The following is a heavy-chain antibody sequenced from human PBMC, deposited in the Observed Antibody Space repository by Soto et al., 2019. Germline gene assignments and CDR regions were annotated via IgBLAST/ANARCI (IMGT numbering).Heavy chain of an antibody. CDR2: ISSSSSYI. CDR3: ARPLGWRDAFGI. V-gene: IGHV3-21*01. D-gene: IGHD2-15*01. Sequence: PGRSLRLSCAAAGFTFSSYSMNWIRKAPGKGLEWVSSISSSSSYIYYADSVKGRFTISRDNAKNSLYLQMNSLRAADTAIYYCARPLGWRDAFGIWGQGTMVTVSS. CDR1: GFTFSSYS. J-gene: IGHJ3*02.